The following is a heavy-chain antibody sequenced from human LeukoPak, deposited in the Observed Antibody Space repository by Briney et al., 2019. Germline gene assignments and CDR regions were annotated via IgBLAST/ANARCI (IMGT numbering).Heavy chain of an antibody. CDR1: GFTFSSYS. CDR3: TTDPYTAMATGGFDY. V-gene: IGHV3-21*03. D-gene: IGHD5-18*01. CDR2: ISSSSSYI. J-gene: IGHJ4*02. Sequence: GGSLRLSCAASGFTFSSYSMNWVRRAPGKGLEWVSSISSSSSYIYYADSVKGRFTISRDNAKNSLYLQMNSLKTEETAVYYCTTDPYTAMATGGFDYWGQGTLVTVSS.